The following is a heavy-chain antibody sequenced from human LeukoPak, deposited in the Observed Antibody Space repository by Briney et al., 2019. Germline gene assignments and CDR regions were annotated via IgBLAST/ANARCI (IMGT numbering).Heavy chain of an antibody. CDR2: ISSSSSNI. Sequence: GGSLRLSCAASGFDFRTYSMNWVRQAPGKGLEWVSHISSSSSNIYYADSVKGRFTISRDTANNSLYLQMHSLRAEDTAVYYCARGYSTSSYSHYYYYMDVWGTGTTVTVSS. CDR3: ARGYSTSSYSHYYYYMDV. V-gene: IGHV3-48*01. D-gene: IGHD6-6*01. CDR1: GFDFRTYS. J-gene: IGHJ6*03.